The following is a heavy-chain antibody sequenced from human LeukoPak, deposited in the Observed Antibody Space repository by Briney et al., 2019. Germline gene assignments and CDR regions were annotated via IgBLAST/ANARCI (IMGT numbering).Heavy chain of an antibody. CDR1: GYTFTNYY. CDR2: INPSGGST. J-gene: IGHJ3*02. V-gene: IGHV1-46*01. CDR3: ATCEEVSRAMGAFDI. Sequence: ASVKVSCKASGYTFTNYYMHWVRQAPGQGLEWMGIINPSGGSTRYAQRFQGRVIMTRDTSTSTVYMELSSLRSEDTAVFYCATCEEVSRAMGAFDIWGQGTMVTVSS. D-gene: IGHD2-21*01.